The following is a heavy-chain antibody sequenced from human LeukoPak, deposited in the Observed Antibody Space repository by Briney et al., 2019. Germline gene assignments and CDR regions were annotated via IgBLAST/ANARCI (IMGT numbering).Heavy chain of an antibody. D-gene: IGHD3-22*01. CDR2: ISSSGSTI. CDR1: GFTSSSYE. Sequence: GGSLRLSCAASGFTSSSYEMNWVRQAPGKGLEWVSYISSSGSTIYYADSVKGRFTISRDNAKNSLYLQMNSLRAEDTAVYYCARESYYYDSSGYSDYWGQGTLVTVSS. CDR3: ARESYYYDSSGYSDY. V-gene: IGHV3-48*03. J-gene: IGHJ4*02.